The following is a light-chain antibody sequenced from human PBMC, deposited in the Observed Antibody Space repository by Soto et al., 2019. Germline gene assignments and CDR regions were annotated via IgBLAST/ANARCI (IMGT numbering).Light chain of an antibody. J-gene: IGKJ4*01. CDR2: VAS. V-gene: IGKV3-15*01. Sequence: EIVMTQSPATPSVSPGERATLSCRASKSVSRNLASYQQKPGQTPKLLIYVASTTATGIPARFSGSWSGTSCTLTISSLQSEDFAVYYCQQYNVWPLTFGGGTKVEFK. CDR1: KSVSRN. CDR3: QQYNVWPLT.